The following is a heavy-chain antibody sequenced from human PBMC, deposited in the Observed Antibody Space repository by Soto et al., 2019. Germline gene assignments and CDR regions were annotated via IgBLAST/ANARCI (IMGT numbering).Heavy chain of an antibody. D-gene: IGHD2-2*01. V-gene: IGHV3-74*01. Sequence: GGSLRLSCAASGFTFSSYWMHWVRQAPGKGLVWVSRINSDGSSTSYVDSVKGRFTISRDNAKNTLYLQMNSLRAEDTAVYYCARGGRYCSSTSCYYYYYGMDVWGQGTTVTVSS. J-gene: IGHJ6*02. CDR2: INSDGSST. CDR1: GFTFSSYW. CDR3: ARGGRYCSSTSCYYYYYGMDV.